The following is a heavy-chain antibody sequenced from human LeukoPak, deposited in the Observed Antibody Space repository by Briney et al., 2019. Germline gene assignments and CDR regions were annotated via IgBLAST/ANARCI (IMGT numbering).Heavy chain of an antibody. J-gene: IGHJ4*02. CDR3: ARGPGLN. CDR2: IYYTGST. Sequence: SQTLSLTCTVSGGSISSGGYYWGWIRQHPGKGLEWIGHIYYTGSTHYNPSLKSRVTISVDTSKNQFSLKLSSVTAADTAMYYCARGPGLNWGQGTLVTVSS. CDR1: GGSISSGGYY. V-gene: IGHV4-31*03. D-gene: IGHD1-14*01.